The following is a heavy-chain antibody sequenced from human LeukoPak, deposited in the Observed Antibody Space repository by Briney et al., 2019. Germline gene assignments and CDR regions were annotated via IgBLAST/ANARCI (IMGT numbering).Heavy chain of an antibody. CDR1: GFAFSSYN. J-gene: IGHJ4*02. CDR3: AKDHPSSGWPVFEN. Sequence: GVSLRLFCAASGFAFSSYNMKWVRQAPGKGLEWVSAINNRGNPYYGNSAQGRFTVSRDTLNNIFYLQMTSLRPDDTALYYCAKDHPSSGWPVFENWGQGALVTVAS. CDR2: INNRGNP. V-gene: IGHV3-23*01. D-gene: IGHD6-19*01.